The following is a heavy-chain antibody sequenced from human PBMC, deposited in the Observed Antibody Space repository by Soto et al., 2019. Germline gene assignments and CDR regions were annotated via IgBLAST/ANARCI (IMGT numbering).Heavy chain of an antibody. CDR3: ARGSYYYDRSGYYHY. CDR1: GGSISSGDYY. D-gene: IGHD3-22*01. CDR2: IYYSGST. J-gene: IGHJ4*02. Sequence: QVQLQESGPGLVKPSQTLSLTCTVSGGSISSGDYYWSWIRQHPGKGLEWIGYIYYSGSTYYNPSLISRVTISVDTSKNPFSLKRSSVTAADTAVYYCARGSYYYDRSGYYHYWGQGTLVTVSS. V-gene: IGHV4-30-4*01.